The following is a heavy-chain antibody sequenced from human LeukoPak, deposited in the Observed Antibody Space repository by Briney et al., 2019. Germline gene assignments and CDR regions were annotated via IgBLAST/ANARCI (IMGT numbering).Heavy chain of an antibody. D-gene: IGHD6-13*01. CDR3: ARDTPDSSSWYFYYYYGMDV. CDR2: ISAYNGNT. J-gene: IGHJ6*02. CDR1: GYTFTSYG. Sequence: GASVKVSCKASGYTFTSYGISWVRQAPGQGLEWMGWISAYNGNTNYAQKLQGRVTMTTDTSTSTAYMELRSLRSDDTAVHYCARDTPDSSSWYFYYYYGMDVWGQGTTVTVSS. V-gene: IGHV1-18*01.